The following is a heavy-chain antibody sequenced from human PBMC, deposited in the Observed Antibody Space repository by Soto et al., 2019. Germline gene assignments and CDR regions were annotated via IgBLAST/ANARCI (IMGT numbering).Heavy chain of an antibody. Sequence: QVQLVQSGAEVKKPGASVKVSCKASGYTFTSYGISWVRQAPGQGLEWMGWISAYNGNTNYAQKRQGRVTMTTDRSTSTADMELRSLRSDDTAVYYCARSAKNGEMARTQTDYWGQGTLVTVSS. D-gene: IGHD3-10*01. J-gene: IGHJ4*02. CDR2: ISAYNGNT. CDR1: GYTFTSYG. CDR3: ARSAKNGEMARTQTDY. V-gene: IGHV1-18*01.